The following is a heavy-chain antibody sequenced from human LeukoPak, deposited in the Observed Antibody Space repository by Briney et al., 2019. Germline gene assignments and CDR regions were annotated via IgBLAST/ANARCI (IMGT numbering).Heavy chain of an antibody. V-gene: IGHV4-31*11. CDR1: GGSIGSGGYY. CDR2: IYYSGSI. J-gene: IGHJ4*02. CDR3: ARRDGYKQFDF. D-gene: IGHD5-24*01. Sequence: SETLSLTCAVSGGSIGSGGYYWSWMRQHPGRGLEWIGYIYYSGSIYYNPSLKSRVSISMDMSKNQFSLNLRSVTAADTAMYFCARRDGYKQFDFWGQGTLVTVSS.